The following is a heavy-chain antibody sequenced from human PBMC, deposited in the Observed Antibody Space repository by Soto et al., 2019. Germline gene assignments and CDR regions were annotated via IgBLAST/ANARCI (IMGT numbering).Heavy chain of an antibody. J-gene: IGHJ5*02. D-gene: IGHD3-3*01. Sequence: LETLSLTCTVSGGSISSYYWSWIRQPPGKGLEWIGYIYYSGSTNYNPSLKSRVTISVDTSKNQLSLKLSSVTAADTAVYYCARDFWSGYNNWFDPWGQGTLVTVSS. CDR3: ARDFWSGYNNWFDP. CDR2: IYYSGST. V-gene: IGHV4-59*01. CDR1: GGSISSYY.